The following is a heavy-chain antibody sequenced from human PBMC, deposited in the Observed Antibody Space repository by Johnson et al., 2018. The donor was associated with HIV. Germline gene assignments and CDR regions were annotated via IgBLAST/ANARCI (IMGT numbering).Heavy chain of an antibody. Sequence: QVLLVESGGGVVQPGRSLRLSCAVYGFTLSSYVMHWVRQAPGKGLEWVAVMSYDGSDKYYADSVKGRFTISRDNSKNTLYLQMNSLRAEDTAVYYCARDRRGHLSWSSDAFDIWGQGTMVTVSS. CDR3: ARDRRGHLSWSSDAFDI. CDR2: MSYDGSDK. J-gene: IGHJ3*02. D-gene: IGHD6-13*01. V-gene: IGHV3-30*04. CDR1: GFTLSSYV.